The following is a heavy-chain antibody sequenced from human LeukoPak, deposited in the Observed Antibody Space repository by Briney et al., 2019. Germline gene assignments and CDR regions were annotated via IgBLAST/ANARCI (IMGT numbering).Heavy chain of an antibody. J-gene: IGHJ4*02. CDR2: IIPIFGTA. CDR1: GCTFSSYA. CDR3: AREFSWVYFDY. D-gene: IGHD1-26*01. V-gene: IGHV1-69*05. Sequence: ASVKVSCKASGCTFSSYAMSWVRQAPGQGLEWMGRIIPIFGTANYAQKFQGRVTITTDESTSTAYMELSSLRSEDTAVYYWAREFSWVYFDYWGQGTLVTVSS.